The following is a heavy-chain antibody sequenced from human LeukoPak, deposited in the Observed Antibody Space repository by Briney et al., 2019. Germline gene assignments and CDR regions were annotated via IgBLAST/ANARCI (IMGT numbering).Heavy chain of an antibody. J-gene: IGHJ4*02. Sequence: SETLSLTCSVSGSSISSGYYWGWVRQSPGKGLEWIGSFYHSGTTYYNPSLKSRVTISVDTSKNQFSLKLRSVTAADTAVYYCARAETYSSDWYDPFFDYWGQGTLVTVSS. CDR1: GSSISSGYY. D-gene: IGHD6-19*01. CDR3: ARAETYSSDWYDPFFDY. V-gene: IGHV4-38-2*02. CDR2: FYHSGTT.